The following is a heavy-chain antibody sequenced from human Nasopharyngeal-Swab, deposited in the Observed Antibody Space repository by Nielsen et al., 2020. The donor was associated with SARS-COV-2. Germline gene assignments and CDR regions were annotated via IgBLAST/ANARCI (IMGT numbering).Heavy chain of an antibody. D-gene: IGHD4-11*01. Sequence: GESLKISCAASGFTFDDYGMSWVRQAPGKGLEWVSGINWNGGSTGYADSVKGRFTISRDNAKNSLYLQMNSLRAEDTAVYYCASPRDYNNYVFDYWGQGTLVTVSS. CDR1: GFTFDDYG. CDR3: ASPRDYNNYVFDY. J-gene: IGHJ4*02. V-gene: IGHV3-20*04. CDR2: INWNGGST.